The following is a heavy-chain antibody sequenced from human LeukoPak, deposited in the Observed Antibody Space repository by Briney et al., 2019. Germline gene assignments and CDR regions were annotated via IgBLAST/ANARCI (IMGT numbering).Heavy chain of an antibody. CDR1: GFTFSSYW. V-gene: IGHV3-7*01. Sequence: PGGSLRLSCAASGFTFSSYWMSWVRQAPGKGLEWVANIKQDGSEKYYVDSVKGRFTISRDNAMNSLYLQMNSLRAEDTAVYYCARDQTYCGGDCYGYWGQGTLVTVSS. CDR2: IKQDGSEK. J-gene: IGHJ4*02. D-gene: IGHD2-21*01. CDR3: ARDQTYCGGDCYGY.